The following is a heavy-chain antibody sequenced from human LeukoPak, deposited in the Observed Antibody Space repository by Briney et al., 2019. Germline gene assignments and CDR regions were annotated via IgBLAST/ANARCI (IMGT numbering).Heavy chain of an antibody. V-gene: IGHV4-31*03. CDR2: IHPSGTL. J-gene: IGHJ4*02. D-gene: IGHD3-22*01. CDR1: GASFSSGDQY. CDR3: SRGLDSRKLGY. Sequence: SETLSLTCTVSGASFSSGDQYWNWIRQSPGKGLEWIGSIHPSGTLYNNPSLESRVTMSMDTSKNQFSLNLNSVAAADTAVYFCSRGLDSRKLGYWGQGTLVTVSS.